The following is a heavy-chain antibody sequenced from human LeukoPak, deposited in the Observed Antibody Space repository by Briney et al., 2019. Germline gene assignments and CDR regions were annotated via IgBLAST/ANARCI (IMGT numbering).Heavy chain of an antibody. CDR1: GGSISSYY. J-gene: IGHJ3*02. CDR2: IYYGGST. Sequence: SETLSLTCTVSGGSISSYYWSWIRQPPGKGLEWIGYIYYGGSTNYNPSLKSRVTISVDTSKNQFSLKLSSVTAADTAVYYCAREDQWLGGAHAFDIWGQGTMVTVSS. CDR3: AREDQWLGGAHAFDI. V-gene: IGHV4-59*01. D-gene: IGHD6-19*01.